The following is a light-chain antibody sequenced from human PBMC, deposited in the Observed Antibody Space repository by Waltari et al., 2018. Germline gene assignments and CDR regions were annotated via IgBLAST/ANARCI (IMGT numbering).Light chain of an antibody. J-gene: IGKJ4*01. V-gene: IGKV3-20*01. Sequence: EIVLTQSPGTLSLSPWERATLPCRARQSVSSSYLAWYQQKPGQAPRLLIYGASSRATGIPDRFSGSGSGTDFTLTISRLEPEDFAVYYCQQYGSSPLTFGGGTKVEIK. CDR1: QSVSSSY. CDR2: GAS. CDR3: QQYGSSPLT.